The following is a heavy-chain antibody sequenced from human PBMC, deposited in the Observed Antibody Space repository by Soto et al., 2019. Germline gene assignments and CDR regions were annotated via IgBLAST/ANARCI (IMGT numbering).Heavy chain of an antibody. CDR1: GGSISSAAYY. CDR2: ISHSGST. V-gene: IGHV4-31*03. Sequence: QVQLQESGPGLVKPSQTLSLTCTVSGGSISSAAYYWSWIRQHPGKGLEWIGYISHSGSTYYTPYLKRRVILSADTSKTQFSLNLTSVTAAATAVYYCAREYTYGSNFFDCWGQGALVTVSS. D-gene: IGHD5-18*01. J-gene: IGHJ4*02. CDR3: AREYTYGSNFFDC.